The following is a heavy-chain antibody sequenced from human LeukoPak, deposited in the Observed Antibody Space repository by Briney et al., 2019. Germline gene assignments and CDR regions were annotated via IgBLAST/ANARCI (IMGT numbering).Heavy chain of an antibody. J-gene: IGHJ4*02. CDR1: GYTFTSYA. D-gene: IGHD6-13*01. Sequence: ASVKVSCKASGYTFTSYAMHWVRQAPGQRLEWMGWINAGNGNTKYSQKFQVRVTITRDTSASTAYMELSSLRSEDTAVYYCARESNWSAQDYWGQGTLVTVSS. CDR3: ARESNWSAQDY. CDR2: INAGNGNT. V-gene: IGHV1-3*01.